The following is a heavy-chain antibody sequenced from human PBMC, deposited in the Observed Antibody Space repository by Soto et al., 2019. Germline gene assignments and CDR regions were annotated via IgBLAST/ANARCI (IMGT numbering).Heavy chain of an antibody. D-gene: IGHD1-26*01. CDR1: GFTFSSYA. CDR2: ISGSGDRT. Sequence: EVQLLESGGGLVQPGGSLRLSCAASGFTFSSYAITWVRQAPGKGLEWVSVISGSGDRTYYADSVKGRFTISRDNSKNTLYLQMNSLRAEETAVYYCASGRGRYFYYGMDVWGQGTTVTVSS. CDR3: ASGRGRYFYYGMDV. J-gene: IGHJ6*02. V-gene: IGHV3-23*01.